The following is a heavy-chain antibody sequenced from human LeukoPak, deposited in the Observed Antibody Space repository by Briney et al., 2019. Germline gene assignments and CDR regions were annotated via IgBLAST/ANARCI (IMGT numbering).Heavy chain of an antibody. J-gene: IGHJ5*02. Sequence: SETLSLTCSVSGYSISSGYYWGWIRQPPGKGLEWIGSIYHSGSTYYNTSLKSRVTISVDTSKNQFSLKLNSVTAADTAVYYCARDSGTTGEVKFDPWGQGTLVTVSS. CDR3: ARDSGTTGEVKFDP. CDR2: IYHSGST. D-gene: IGHD3-10*01. V-gene: IGHV4-38-2*02. CDR1: GYSISSGYY.